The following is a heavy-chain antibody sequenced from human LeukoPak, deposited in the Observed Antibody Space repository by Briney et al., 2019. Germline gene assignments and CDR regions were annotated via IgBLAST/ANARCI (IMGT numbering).Heavy chain of an antibody. V-gene: IGHV3-7*03. J-gene: IGHJ3*01. Sequence: PGGSLRLSCVASEFTFGRYWMTWVRQAPGKGLEWVANINQDGRKEHYVDSVKGRLTISRDNAKNFLYLQMNSLRAEDTAVYFCARDTSPYCGDDCYFDAFDLWGQGTMVTVSS. CDR2: INQDGRKE. CDR3: ARDTSPYCGDDCYFDAFDL. D-gene: IGHD2-21*02. CDR1: EFTFGRYW.